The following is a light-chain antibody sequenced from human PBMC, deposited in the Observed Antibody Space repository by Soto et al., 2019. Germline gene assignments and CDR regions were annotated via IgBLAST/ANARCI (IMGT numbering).Light chain of an antibody. CDR3: CSHAGSTYV. CDR2: EVS. V-gene: IGLV2-23*02. CDR1: SSDVGTYNV. Sequence: QSALTQPASVSGSPLQSITISCTGTSSDVGTYNVVSWYQQHPGKVPKLMIYEVSKRPSGVSNRFSGSKSGNTASLTISGLQAEDEADYYCCSHAGSTYVFGTGTKVTVL. J-gene: IGLJ1*01.